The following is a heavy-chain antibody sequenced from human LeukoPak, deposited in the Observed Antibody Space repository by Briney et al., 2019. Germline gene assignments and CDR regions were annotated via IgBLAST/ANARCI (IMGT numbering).Heavy chain of an antibody. Sequence: GGSLRLSCAASRFTFSSYGMHWVRQAPGKGLEWVAFIQYDGSNKYYADSVKGRFTISRDNAKNSLYLQVNSLRAEDTAVYYCARFALKTPPTDWGQGTLVTVSS. CDR3: ARFALKTPPTD. CDR1: RFTFSSYG. J-gene: IGHJ4*02. CDR2: IQYDGSNK. V-gene: IGHV3-30*02.